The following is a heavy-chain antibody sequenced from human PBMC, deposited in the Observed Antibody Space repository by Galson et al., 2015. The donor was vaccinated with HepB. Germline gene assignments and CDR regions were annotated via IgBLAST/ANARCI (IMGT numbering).Heavy chain of an antibody. CDR3: AKELEPSFYNGRRGNYYDY. D-gene: IGHD3-10*01. CDR1: GFTVSGSY. V-gene: IGHV3-53*01. Sequence: SLRLSCAASGFTVSGSYMSWVRQAPGKGLEWVSVFHSDGDSDYADSVKGRFTISGDNSKDTLYLQMNSLRVEDTAVYYCAKELEPSFYNGRRGNYYDYWGQGVLVTVSS. J-gene: IGHJ4*02. CDR2: FHSDGDS.